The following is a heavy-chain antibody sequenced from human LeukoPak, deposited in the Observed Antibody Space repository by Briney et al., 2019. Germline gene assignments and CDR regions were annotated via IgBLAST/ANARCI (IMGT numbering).Heavy chain of an antibody. CDR2: ISDSGNT. CDR1: GFTLSSYA. J-gene: IGHJ4*02. D-gene: IGHD2-21*01. V-gene: IGHV3-23*01. Sequence: PGGSLRLSCAASGFTLSSYAMSWVRQAPGKGLEWASAISDSGNTYHADSVKGRFTISRDSSKNTLFLQMNRLRPEDAAVYYCAKAPVTTCRGAYCYPFDYWGQGTLVTVSS. CDR3: AKAPVTTCRGAYCYPFDY.